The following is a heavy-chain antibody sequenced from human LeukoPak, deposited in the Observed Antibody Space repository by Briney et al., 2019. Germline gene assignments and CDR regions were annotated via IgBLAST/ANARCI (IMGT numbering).Heavy chain of an antibody. CDR2: GSVYNGKT. CDR1: GYTFTRFG. D-gene: IGHD5-24*01. J-gene: IGHJ4*02. Sequence: ASVEVSCKPSGYTFTRFGVSWVRQPPAQGPEWVGWGSVYNGKTEFAQDVQGRVTMTIDTFTRTAYMDLRRLGSDDTAEYYCGGGLGDGYNSLSYYWGQATLVTVYS. CDR3: GGGLGDGYNSLSYY. V-gene: IGHV1-18*01.